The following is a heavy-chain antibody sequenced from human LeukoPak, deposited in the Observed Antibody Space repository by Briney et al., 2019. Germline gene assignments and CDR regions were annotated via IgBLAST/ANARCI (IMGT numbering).Heavy chain of an antibody. D-gene: IGHD6-19*01. CDR3: ATGLGHSDFDY. J-gene: IGHJ4*02. CDR1: GFTFSHAW. Sequence: GGSLRLSCAASGFTFSHAWMSWVRQGPGKGLKWVGRIKSKTDGRTTDYAAPVKGRFTISRDDSKNTLYLQMNSLKTEDTAVYYCATGLGHSDFDYWGQGTLVAVSS. V-gene: IGHV3-15*01. CDR2: IKSKTDGRTT.